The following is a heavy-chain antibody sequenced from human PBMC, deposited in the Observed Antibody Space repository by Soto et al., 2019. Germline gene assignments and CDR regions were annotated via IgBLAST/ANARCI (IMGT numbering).Heavy chain of an antibody. CDR1: GYTFTGYY. V-gene: IGHV1-2*04. CDR2: INPNSGGT. CDR3: ARDGESGETNYYYYGMDV. Sequence: ASVKVSCKASGYTFTGYYMHWVRQAPGQGLEWMGWINPNSGGTNYAQKFQGWVTMTRDTSISTAYMELSRLRSDDTAVYYCARDGESGETNYYYYGMDVWGQGTTVTVSS. D-gene: IGHD2-15*01. J-gene: IGHJ6*02.